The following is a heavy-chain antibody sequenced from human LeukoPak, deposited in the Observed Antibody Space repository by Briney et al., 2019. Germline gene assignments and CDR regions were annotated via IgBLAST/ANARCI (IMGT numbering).Heavy chain of an antibody. V-gene: IGHV1-69*04. CDR3: ARGGGPYYYDSSGPQSRPFDT. CDR2: IFPIFGIA. J-gene: IGHJ5*02. CDR1: GCTFSSYA. Sequence: SSVKVSCKASGCTFSSYAIRWVRQAPGQGLEWMGRIFPIFGIANYVQKFQGGVTITVDKSTSPAYMELSSLRSEDTAVYYCARGGGPYYYDSSGPQSRPFDTSGQGTLVTVSS. D-gene: IGHD3-22*01.